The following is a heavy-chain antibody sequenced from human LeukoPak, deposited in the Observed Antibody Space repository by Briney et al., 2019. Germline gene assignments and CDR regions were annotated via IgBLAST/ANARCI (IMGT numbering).Heavy chain of an antibody. V-gene: IGHV4-59*08. Sequence: SETLSLTCTVAGGSINSYYWSWIRQPPGKGLEWIGDIHYSGSTNYNPSLKSRVTISVDASKNQFSLKLSSVTAADTAVYYCARAGLGSYYGRYYFDYWGQGTLVTVSS. CDR3: ARAGLGSYYGRYYFDY. D-gene: IGHD1-26*01. CDR1: GGSINSYY. CDR2: IHYSGST. J-gene: IGHJ4*02.